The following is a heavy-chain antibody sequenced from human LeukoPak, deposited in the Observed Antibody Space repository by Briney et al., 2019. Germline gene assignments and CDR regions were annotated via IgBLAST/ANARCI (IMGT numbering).Heavy chain of an antibody. CDR2: ISSSSSTI. CDR1: GFTFSSYS. Sequence: GGSLRLSCAASGFTFSSYSMNWVRQAPGKGLEWVSYISSSSSTIYYADSVKGRFTISRDNAKNSLYLQMNSLRAEDTAVYYCARRASQAAYYFDYWGQGTLVTVSS. V-gene: IGHV3-48*04. CDR3: ARRASQAAYYFDY. J-gene: IGHJ4*02. D-gene: IGHD2-15*01.